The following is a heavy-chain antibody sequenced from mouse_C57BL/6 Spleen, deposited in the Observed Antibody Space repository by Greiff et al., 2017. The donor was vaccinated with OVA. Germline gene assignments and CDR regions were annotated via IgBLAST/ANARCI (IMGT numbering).Heavy chain of an antibody. J-gene: IGHJ4*01. CDR1: GYTFTDYN. Sequence: EVQLVESGPELVKPGASVKMSCKASGYTFTDYNMHWVKQSHGKSLEWIGYINPNNGGTSYNQKFKGKATLTVNKSSSTAYMELRSLTSEDSAVYYCARSNYGGGYAMDYWGQGTSVTVSS. V-gene: IGHV1-22*01. CDR3: ARSNYGGGYAMDY. CDR2: INPNNGGT. D-gene: IGHD1-1*01.